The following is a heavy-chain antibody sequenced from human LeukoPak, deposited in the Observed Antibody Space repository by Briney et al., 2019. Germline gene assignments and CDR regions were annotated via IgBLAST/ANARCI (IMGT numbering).Heavy chain of an antibody. CDR3: GGEGGFYRPLDY. Sequence: SGTLSLTCSVSGVSVINTNWWTWVRQPPGKGLGWIGEGHLDGRTNYNPSLESRLTMSVDVSENQVSLKLTSVTAADTAVYYCGGEGGFYRPLDYSGQGTLVTVSS. V-gene: IGHV4-4*02. CDR1: GVSVINTNW. D-gene: IGHD3-3*01. J-gene: IGHJ4*02. CDR2: GHLDGRT.